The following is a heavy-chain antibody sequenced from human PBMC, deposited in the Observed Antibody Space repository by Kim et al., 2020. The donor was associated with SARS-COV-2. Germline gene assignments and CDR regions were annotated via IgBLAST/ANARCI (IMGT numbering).Heavy chain of an antibody. CDR3: ARVVATVSHGMDV. V-gene: IGHV3-48*02. J-gene: IGHJ6*02. D-gene: IGHD4-17*01. Sequence: YADSVKGRFTISRDNAKNSLYLQMNSLRDEDTAVYYCARVVATVSHGMDVWGQGTTVTVSS.